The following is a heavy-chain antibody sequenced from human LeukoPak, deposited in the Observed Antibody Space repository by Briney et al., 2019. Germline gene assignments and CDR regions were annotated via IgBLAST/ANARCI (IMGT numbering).Heavy chain of an antibody. V-gene: IGHV1-8*01. Sequence: GASVKVSCKASGYTFTSYDINWVRQATGQGLEWMGWMNPNSGNTGYAQKFQGRVTMTEDTSTDTAYMELSSLRSEDTAVYYCATGSPGGDTEGMFDYWGQGTLVTVSS. J-gene: IGHJ4*02. CDR3: ATGSPGGDTEGMFDY. CDR2: MNPNSGNT. CDR1: GYTFTSYD. D-gene: IGHD3-16*01.